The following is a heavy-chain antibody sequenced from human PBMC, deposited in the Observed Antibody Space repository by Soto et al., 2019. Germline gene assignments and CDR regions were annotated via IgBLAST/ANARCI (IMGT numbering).Heavy chain of an antibody. CDR1: GFTFSSYG. D-gene: IGHD2-15*01. Sequence: QVQLVESGGGVVQPGRSLRLSCAASGFTFSSYGMHWVRQAPGKGRGWVAGISYDESNKYHADSVKCRFTISRDNSKNTLYLQMNSLRAEDTAVYYCAKESCSGGSCYPSWGQGTMVTVSS. V-gene: IGHV3-30*18. CDR3: AKESCSGGSCYPS. J-gene: IGHJ4*02. CDR2: ISYDESNK.